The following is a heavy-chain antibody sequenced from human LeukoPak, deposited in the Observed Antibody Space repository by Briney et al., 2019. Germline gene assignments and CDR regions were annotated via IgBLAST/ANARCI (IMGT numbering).Heavy chain of an antibody. D-gene: IGHD1-26*01. CDR2: ISYDGSNK. CDR3: AKDLAKGRYFDY. J-gene: IGHJ4*02. V-gene: IGHV3-30*18. Sequence: GGSLRLSCAASGFTFSSYGMHWVRQAPGKGLEWVAVISYDGSNKYYADSVKGRFTISRDNSKNTPYLQMNSLRAEDTAVYYCAKDLAKGRYFDYWGEGTLVTVSS. CDR1: GFTFSSYG.